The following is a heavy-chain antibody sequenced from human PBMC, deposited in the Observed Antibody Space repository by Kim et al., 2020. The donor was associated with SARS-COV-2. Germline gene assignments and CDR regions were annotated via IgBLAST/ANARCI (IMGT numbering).Heavy chain of an antibody. V-gene: IGHV3-7*03. J-gene: IGHJ4*02. CDR3: ATNRGGY. Sequence: EGREKYYVDSVTGRFTVSRDNAKNALYLQMNSLRPEDTAVFYCATNRGGYWGQGTLVTVSS. CDR2: EGREK. D-gene: IGHD3-16*01.